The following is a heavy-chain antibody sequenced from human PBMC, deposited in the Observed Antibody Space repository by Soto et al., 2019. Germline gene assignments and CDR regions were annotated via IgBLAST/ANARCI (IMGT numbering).Heavy chain of an antibody. CDR1: GFTFSSYA. V-gene: IGHV3-23*01. CDR2: ISGSGGST. CDR3: AKTITYYYYMDV. J-gene: IGHJ6*03. Sequence: GESLKISCAASGFTFSSYAMSWVRQAPGKGLEWVSAISGSGGSTYYADSVKGRFTISRDNSKNTLYLQMNSLRAEDTAVYYCAKTITYYYYMDVWGKGTTVTVSS. D-gene: IGHD3-10*01.